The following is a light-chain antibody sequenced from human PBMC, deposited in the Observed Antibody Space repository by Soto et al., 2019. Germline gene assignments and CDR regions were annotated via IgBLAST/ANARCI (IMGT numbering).Light chain of an antibody. CDR1: TSNIGSNN. CDR2: TND. J-gene: IGLJ3*02. Sequence: QSALAQPPSVSGTPGQRLTISCSGGTSNIGSNNVYWYQQLPGAAPKLLIYTNDQRPSGVPERFSGSRSGTSASLAISDLRSEDEGDYFCAAWDGSLRGVMFGGGTKLTVL. CDR3: AAWDGSLRGVM. V-gene: IGLV1-47*02.